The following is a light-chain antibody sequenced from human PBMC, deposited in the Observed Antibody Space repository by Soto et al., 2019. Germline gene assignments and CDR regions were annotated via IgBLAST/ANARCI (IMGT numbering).Light chain of an antibody. CDR2: AAS. V-gene: IGKV3-15*01. Sequence: ILLTQSPATLSLPHGQSATLSCRVSQSGSSYLSRYKQKPGQAPRILIYAASTRATGIPVRFSGSGSGTEFTLTISSLQSEDFAVYYCQQYNNWPPWTFGQGTKVEIK. CDR3: QQYNNWPPWT. CDR1: QSGSSY. J-gene: IGKJ1*01.